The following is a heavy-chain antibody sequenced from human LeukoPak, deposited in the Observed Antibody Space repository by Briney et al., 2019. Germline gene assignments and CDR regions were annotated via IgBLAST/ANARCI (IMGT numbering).Heavy chain of an antibody. CDR2: FDPEDGET. J-gene: IGHJ3*02. V-gene: IGHV1-24*01. D-gene: IGHD3-10*01. Sequence: GASVKVSCKVSGYTLTELSMHWVRQAPGKGLEWMGGFDPEDGETIYAQKFQGRVTMTRDTSTSTVYMELSSLRSEDTAVYYCAADSSGINAFDIWGQGTMVTVSS. CDR1: GYTLTELS. CDR3: AADSSGINAFDI.